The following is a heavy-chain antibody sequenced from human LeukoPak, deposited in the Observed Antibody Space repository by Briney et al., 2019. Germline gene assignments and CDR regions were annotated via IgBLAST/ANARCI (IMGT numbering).Heavy chain of an antibody. V-gene: IGHV3-30-3*01. CDR1: GFTFSNYA. Sequence: GGSLRLSYAASGFTFSNYAMHWVRQAPGKGLEWVAVISYDGTNEYYADSVKGRFTISRDNSKNTLHLQMNSLRAEDTAVYYCARELMISLFDYWGQGTLVTVSS. D-gene: IGHD2-8*01. CDR2: ISYDGTNE. J-gene: IGHJ4*02. CDR3: ARELMISLFDY.